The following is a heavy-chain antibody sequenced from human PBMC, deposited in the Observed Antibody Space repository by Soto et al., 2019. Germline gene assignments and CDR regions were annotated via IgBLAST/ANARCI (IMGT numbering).Heavy chain of an antibody. V-gene: IGHV1-69*12. J-gene: IGHJ3*02. D-gene: IGHD3-22*01. CDR1: GGAFSSYA. CDR2: IIPIFGTA. CDR3: ALSSGYYGRPDAFDI. Sequence: QVQLVQSGAEVKKPGSSVKVSCKASGGAFSSYAISWVRQAPGQWLKWMGGIIPIFGTANYAQKFQGRVTITADESTSTAYMELSSLRSEDTAVYYCALSSGYYGRPDAFDIWGQGTMVTVSS.